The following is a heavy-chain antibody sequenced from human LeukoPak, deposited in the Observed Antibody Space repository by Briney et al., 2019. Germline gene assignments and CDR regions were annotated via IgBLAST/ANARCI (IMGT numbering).Heavy chain of an antibody. CDR1: GGSISSGDYY. V-gene: IGHV4-30-4*01. J-gene: IGHJ6*02. CDR2: IYYSGST. CDR3: ARVGGYSYGYVLEAYMDV. D-gene: IGHD5-18*01. Sequence: SETLSLTCTVSGGSISSGDYYWSWIRQPPGKGLGWIGYIYYSGSTYYNPSLKSRVTVSVDTSKNQFSLKLSSVTAADTAVYYCARVGGYSYGYVLEAYMDVWGQGTTVTVSS.